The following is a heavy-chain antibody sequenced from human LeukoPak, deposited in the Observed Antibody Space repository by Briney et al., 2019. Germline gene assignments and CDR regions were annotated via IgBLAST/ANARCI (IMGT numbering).Heavy chain of an antibody. V-gene: IGHV3-23*01. D-gene: IGHD3-22*01. CDR1: GITLSNYG. CDR2: ISDSGGRT. CDR3: AQRGVVIRVILVGFHKEAYYFDS. Sequence: GGSLRLSCAVSGITLSNYGMSWVRQAPGKGLEWVAGISDSGGRTNYADSVKGRFTISRDNPKNTLYLQMNSLRAEDTAVYFCAQRGVVIRVILVGFHKEAYYFDSWGQGALVTVSS. J-gene: IGHJ4*02.